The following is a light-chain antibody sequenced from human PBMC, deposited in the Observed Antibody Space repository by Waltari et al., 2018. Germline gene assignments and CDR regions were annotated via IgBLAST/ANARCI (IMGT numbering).Light chain of an antibody. V-gene: IGKV3D-20*01. CDR3: QQYGSWPLT. J-gene: IGKJ1*01. Sequence: EIVMTQSPATPSVSLGERVTLPCGASQSVSSSYLAWYQQKPGQAPRLLISNASTRATGIPARFSGSGSGTEFTLTISRLESEDFAVYYCQQYGSWPLTFGQGTKLEI. CDR1: QSVSSSY. CDR2: NAS.